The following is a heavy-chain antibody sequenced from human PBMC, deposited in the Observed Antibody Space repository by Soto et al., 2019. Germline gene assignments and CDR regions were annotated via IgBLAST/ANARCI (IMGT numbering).Heavy chain of an antibody. CDR3: ARLVGGGYSYGYGYFDI. CDR1: GYTFTSSY. J-gene: IGHJ3*02. V-gene: IGHV1-46*01. D-gene: IGHD5-18*01. CDR2: INPSGGST. Sequence: ASVKVSCKASGYTFTSSYMHWVRQAPGHGLEWMGIINPSGGSTSYAQKFQARVTMTRDTSTSTVYMELSGLRSEDTAVYYCARLVGGGYSYGYGYFDIRGQGTMVA.